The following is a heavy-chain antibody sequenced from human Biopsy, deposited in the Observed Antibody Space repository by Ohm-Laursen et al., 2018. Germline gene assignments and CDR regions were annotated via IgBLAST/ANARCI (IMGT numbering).Heavy chain of an antibody. D-gene: IGHD3-22*01. V-gene: IGHV4-59*04. CDR3: ARDYDTSGYYYVS. J-gene: IGHJ5*02. CDR2: IFYRGST. CDR1: GGPIDSYY. Sequence: PPGTLSLTCTVSGGPIDSYYWSWIRQPPGKALEWIGSIFYRGSTHYKPSLKSRVNISVDTSKNQFSLKLNSVTAADTAVYYCARDYDTSGYYYVSWGQGTLVTVSS.